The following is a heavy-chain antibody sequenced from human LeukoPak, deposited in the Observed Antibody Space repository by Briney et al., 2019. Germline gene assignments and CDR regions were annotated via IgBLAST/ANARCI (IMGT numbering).Heavy chain of an antibody. CDR3: ATTAAGTRGGYYYYYMDV. J-gene: IGHJ6*03. D-gene: IGHD6-13*01. CDR2: IIPIFGTA. Sequence: SVKVSCKASGGTFSSYAISWVRQAPGQGLEWMGGIIPIFGTANYAQKFQGRVTITADKSTSTAYMELSSLRSEDTAVYYCATTAAGTRGGYYYYYMDVWGKGTTVTVSS. V-gene: IGHV1-69*06. CDR1: GGTFSSYA.